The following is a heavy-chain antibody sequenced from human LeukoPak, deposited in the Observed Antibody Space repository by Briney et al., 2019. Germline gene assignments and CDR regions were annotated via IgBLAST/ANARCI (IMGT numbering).Heavy chain of an antibody. CDR2: ISSSSSYI. CDR3: ARDQSTTVVVPAALYDYVWGSYRYIDY. J-gene: IGHJ4*02. D-gene: IGHD3-16*02. CDR1: GFTFSSYS. V-gene: IGHV3-21*01. Sequence: GWSLRLSCAASGFTFSSYSMNWVRQAPGKGLEWVSSISSSSSYIYYADSVKGRFTISRDNAKNSLYLGMNSLRAEDTAVYYCARDQSTTVVVPAALYDYVWGSYRYIDYWGQGTLVTVSS.